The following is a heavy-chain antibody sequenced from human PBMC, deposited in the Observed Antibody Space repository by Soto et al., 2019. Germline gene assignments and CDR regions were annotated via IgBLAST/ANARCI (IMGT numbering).Heavy chain of an antibody. CDR2: INHSGST. J-gene: IGHJ4*02. D-gene: IGHD6-6*01. CDR3: ARGRGGGQLVLRFLFGRFDY. Sequence: QVQLQQWGAGLLKPSETLSLTCAVYGGSFSGYYWSWIRQPPGKGLEWIGEINHSGSTNYNPSLKSRVTISVDTSKNQFSLKLSSVTAADTAVYYCARGRGGGQLVLRFLFGRFDYWGQGTLVTVSS. CDR1: GGSFSGYY. V-gene: IGHV4-34*01.